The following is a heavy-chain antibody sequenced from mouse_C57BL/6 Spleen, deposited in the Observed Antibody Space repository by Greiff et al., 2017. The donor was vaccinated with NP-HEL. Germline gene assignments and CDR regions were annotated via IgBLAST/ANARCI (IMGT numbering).Heavy chain of an antibody. CDR3: TAGGTGWFAY. D-gene: IGHD4-1*01. J-gene: IGHJ3*01. CDR2: IDPETGGT. CDR1: GYTFTDYE. Sequence: QVQLQQSGAELVRPGASVTLSCKASGYTFTDYEMHWVKQTPVHGLEWIGAIDPETGGTAYNQKFKGKAILTADKSSSTAYMELRSLTSEDSAVYYCTAGGTGWFAYWGQGTLVTVSA. V-gene: IGHV1-15*01.